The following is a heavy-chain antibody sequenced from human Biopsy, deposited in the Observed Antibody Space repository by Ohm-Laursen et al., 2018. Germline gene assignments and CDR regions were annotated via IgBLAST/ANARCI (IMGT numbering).Heavy chain of an antibody. J-gene: IGHJ6*02. CDR1: GGSISSDY. Sequence: TLSLTCTVSGGSISSDYWSWIRQTPGKGLEWIGDIYYRGGTNYNPSLKSRVTISVDTSKNQFSLRLNSVTAADTAVYYCARATNSTGWPYYYFYGMDVWGQGTTVTVSS. V-gene: IGHV4-59*01. D-gene: IGHD2/OR15-2a*01. CDR2: IYYRGGT. CDR3: ARATNSTGWPYYYFYGMDV.